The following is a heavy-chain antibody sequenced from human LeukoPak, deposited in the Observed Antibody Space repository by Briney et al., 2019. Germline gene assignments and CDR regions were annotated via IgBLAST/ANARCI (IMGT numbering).Heavy chain of an antibody. CDR3: AKGPIGWFGELSRLLDY. CDR1: GFTFSSYA. CDR2: ISGSGGST. D-gene: IGHD3-10*01. J-gene: IGHJ4*02. Sequence: PGGSLRLSCAASGFTFSSYAMSWVRQAPGKGLEWVSAISGSGGSTYYADSVKGRFTISRDNSKNTLYLQMNSLRAEDTAVYYCAKGPIGWFGELSRLLDYWGQGTLVTVSS. V-gene: IGHV3-23*01.